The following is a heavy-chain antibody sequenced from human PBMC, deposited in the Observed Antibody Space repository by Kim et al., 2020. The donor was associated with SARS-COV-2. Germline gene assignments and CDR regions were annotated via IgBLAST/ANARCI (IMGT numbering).Heavy chain of an antibody. CDR2: ISSSGSTI. V-gene: IGHV3-11*04. Sequence: GGSLRLSCAASGFTFSDYYMSWIRQAPGKGLEWVSYISSSGSTIYYADSVKGRFTISRDNAKNSLYLQMNSLRAEDTAVYYCARDGEYYYDSSGYEAFDYWGQGTLVTVSS. J-gene: IGHJ4*02. CDR1: GFTFSDYY. D-gene: IGHD3-22*01. CDR3: ARDGEYYYDSSGYEAFDY.